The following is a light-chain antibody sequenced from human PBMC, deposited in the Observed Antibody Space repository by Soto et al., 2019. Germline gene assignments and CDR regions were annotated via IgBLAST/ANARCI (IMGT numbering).Light chain of an antibody. J-gene: IGKJ3*01. CDR3: QQYNSYSGT. CDR1: QSISSW. CDR2: DAS. V-gene: IGKV1-5*01. Sequence: DIQMTQSPSTLSASVGDRVTITCRAGQSISSWLAWYQQKPGKAPKLLIYDASSLESGVPSRFSGSGSGTEFTLTISSLQPDDFATYYCQQYNSYSGTFGPGTKWISN.